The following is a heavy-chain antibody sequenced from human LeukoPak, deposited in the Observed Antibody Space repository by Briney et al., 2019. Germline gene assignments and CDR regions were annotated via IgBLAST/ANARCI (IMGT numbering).Heavy chain of an antibody. D-gene: IGHD1-26*01. V-gene: IGHV5-51*01. Sequence: GESLKISCKASGYSFTSYWIGWVRQMPGKGLEWMGIIYPGDSDTRYSPSFQGQVTISADKSISTAYLQWSSLKASDTAMYYCAMRRKIVGATNAFDIWGQGTMSPSLQ. CDR2: IYPGDSDT. CDR1: GYSFTSYW. J-gene: IGHJ3*02. CDR3: AMRRKIVGATNAFDI.